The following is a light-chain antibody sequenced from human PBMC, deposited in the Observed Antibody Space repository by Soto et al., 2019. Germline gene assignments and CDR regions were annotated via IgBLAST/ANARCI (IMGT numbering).Light chain of an antibody. J-gene: IGKJ4*01. CDR2: DAS. Sequence: EIVLTQSPATLPLSPGERATLSCRASQSVSSYLAWYQQKPGQAPRLLIYDASNRATGIPARFSGNGSGTDFTLTISCLEPEDFAVYYCQQRSTWPLTFGGGTNVEIK. CDR3: QQRSTWPLT. CDR1: QSVSSY. V-gene: IGKV3-11*01.